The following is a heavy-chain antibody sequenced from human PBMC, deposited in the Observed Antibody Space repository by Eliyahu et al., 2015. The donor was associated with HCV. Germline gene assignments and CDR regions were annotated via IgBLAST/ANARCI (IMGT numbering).Heavy chain of an antibody. CDR3: AREYSSSGPRGWFDP. Sequence: EVQLVESGGGLVQPGGSLRLSCAASGFTFSSYWMHWVRQAPGKGLVWVSRINSDGSSTSYADSVKGRFTISRDNAKNTLYLQMNSLRAEDTAVYYCAREYSSSGPRGWFDPWGQGTLVTVSS. D-gene: IGHD2-15*01. CDR2: INSDGSST. V-gene: IGHV3-74*01. CDR1: GFTFSSYW. J-gene: IGHJ5*02.